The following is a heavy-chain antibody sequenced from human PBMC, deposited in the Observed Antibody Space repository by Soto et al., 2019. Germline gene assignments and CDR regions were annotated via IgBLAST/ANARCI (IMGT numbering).Heavy chain of an antibody. CDR1: LFTFFNAW. Sequence: GRSLRLSCASSLFTFFNAWMSWVRQAPGKGLEWVGRIKSKTDGGTTDYAAPVKGRFTISRDDSKNTLYLQMNSLKTEDTAVYYCTTDLRQQGYWGQGTLVTVSS. V-gene: IGHV3-15*01. CDR3: TTDLRQQGY. CDR2: IKSKTDGGTT. D-gene: IGHD6-13*01. J-gene: IGHJ4*02.